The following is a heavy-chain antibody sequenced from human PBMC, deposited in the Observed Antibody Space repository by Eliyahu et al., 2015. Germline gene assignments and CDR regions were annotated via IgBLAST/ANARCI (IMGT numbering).Heavy chain of an antibody. CDR1: GGSFSDHY. CDR3: ARGGGRQFYSFDS. CDR2: IFRRGRT. J-gene: IGHJ4*02. Sequence: QVQLQQWGAGLVKPSETLSLTCDVSGGSFSDHYWSWFRQSPEKGLEWIGEIFRRGRTNYNPSLKSRVTISTDMSKNQVSLTLTSVTAADTAVYYCARGGGRQFYSFDSWGQGTQVTVSS. D-gene: IGHD2/OR15-2a*01. V-gene: IGHV4-34*02.